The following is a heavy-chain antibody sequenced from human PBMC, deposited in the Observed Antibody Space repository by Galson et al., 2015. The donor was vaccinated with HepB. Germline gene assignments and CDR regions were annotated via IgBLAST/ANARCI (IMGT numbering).Heavy chain of an antibody. CDR2: INYSGST. CDR3: AKEYSGYENYFDY. J-gene: IGHJ4*02. CDR1: GGSFSGYY. Sequence: ETLSLTCAVYGGSFSGYYWSWIRQPPGKGLEWIGEINYSGSTNYNPSLKSRVTISVDTSKNQFSLKLSSVTAADTAVYYCAKEYSGYENYFDYWGQGTLVTVSS. V-gene: IGHV4-34*01. D-gene: IGHD5-12*01.